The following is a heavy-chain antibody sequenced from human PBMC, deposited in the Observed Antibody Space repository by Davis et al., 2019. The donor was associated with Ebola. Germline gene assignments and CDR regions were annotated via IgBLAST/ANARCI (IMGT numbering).Heavy chain of an antibody. D-gene: IGHD3-22*01. J-gene: IGHJ4*02. CDR3: ARDLVAYYDSSGYADY. Sequence: ASVKVSCKASGYTFTSYGISWVRQAPGQGLEWMGWISAYNGNTNYAQKLQGRVTMTTDTSTSTAYMELRSLRSDDTAVYCCARDLVAYYDSSGYADYWGQGTLVTVSS. CDR1: GYTFTSYG. V-gene: IGHV1-18*01. CDR2: ISAYNGNT.